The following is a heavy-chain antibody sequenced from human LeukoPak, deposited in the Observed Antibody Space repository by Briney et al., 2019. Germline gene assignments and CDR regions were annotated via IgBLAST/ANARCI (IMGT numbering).Heavy chain of an antibody. CDR1: GFTFSSYW. Sequence: GGSLRLSCANSGFTFSSYWMHWVRQAPGKGLVWVSRIKTDGSSTTYADFVQGRFTISRDNAKNTLYLQMNSLRADDTAVYYCVRGRGVPAYYFDYSGQGTLVTVAS. CDR2: IKTDGSST. D-gene: IGHD2-2*01. V-gene: IGHV3-74*01. J-gene: IGHJ4*02. CDR3: VRGRGVPAYYFDY.